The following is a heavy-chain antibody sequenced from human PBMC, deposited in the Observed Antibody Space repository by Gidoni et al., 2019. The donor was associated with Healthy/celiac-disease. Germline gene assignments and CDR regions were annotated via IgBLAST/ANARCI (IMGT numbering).Heavy chain of an antibody. J-gene: IGHJ4*01. CDR3: ARYVWFGEPATYGLMFDY. CDR1: GYTFTSYG. Sequence: QVQLVQSGAGEQKPAAAVKVSCKATGYTFTSYGTRWLRQAPGQGPAWMGWISAYNGNTNFAQRLQGSVTMTTDTSTSTAYMELRSLGSDDAAVYYCARYVWFGEPATYGLMFDYWGHGTLLTVSS. CDR2: ISAYNGNT. V-gene: IGHV1-18*04. D-gene: IGHD3-10*01.